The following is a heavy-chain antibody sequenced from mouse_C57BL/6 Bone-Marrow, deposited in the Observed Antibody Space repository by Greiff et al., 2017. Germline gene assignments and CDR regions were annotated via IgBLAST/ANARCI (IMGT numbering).Heavy chain of an antibody. CDR1: GFNIKDDY. V-gene: IGHV14-4*01. Sequence: VQLQQSGAELVRPGASVKLSCTASGFNIKDDYMHWVKQRPEQGLEWIGWIDPENGDTEYASKFQGKATITADTSSNTAYLQLSSLTSEDTAVYYCTLYYGSSAAMDYWGQGTSVTVSS. CDR2: IDPENGDT. D-gene: IGHD2-1*01. CDR3: TLYYGSSAAMDY. J-gene: IGHJ4*01.